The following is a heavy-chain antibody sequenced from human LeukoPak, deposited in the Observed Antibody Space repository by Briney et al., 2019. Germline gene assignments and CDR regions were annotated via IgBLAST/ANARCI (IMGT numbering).Heavy chain of an antibody. D-gene: IGHD3-22*01. CDR3: ARAFDSSGYLVPLDY. CDR2: IYYSGST. CDR1: GGSISSYY. J-gene: IGHJ4*02. Sequence: PSETLSLTCTVSGGSISSYYWSWIRQPPGKGLEWIGYIYYSGSTKYNPSLKSPVTISLDTSKNQFSLRLSSVTAADTAVYYCARAFDSSGYLVPLDYWGQGTLVTVSS. V-gene: IGHV4-59*01.